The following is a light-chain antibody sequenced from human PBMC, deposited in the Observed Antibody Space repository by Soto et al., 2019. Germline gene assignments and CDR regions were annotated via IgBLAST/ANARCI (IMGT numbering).Light chain of an antibody. J-gene: IGLJ1*01. Sequence: SYELTQPPSVSVAPGQTARITCGANNIGDQSVHWYQLKPGQAPVLVVYEDNDRPSGIPERFSGSNSGNTATLTINRVEAGDEADYYCSSYTSSSSPYVFGTGTKVTVL. CDR1: NIGDQS. CDR2: EDN. CDR3: SSYTSSSSPYV. V-gene: IGLV3-21*02.